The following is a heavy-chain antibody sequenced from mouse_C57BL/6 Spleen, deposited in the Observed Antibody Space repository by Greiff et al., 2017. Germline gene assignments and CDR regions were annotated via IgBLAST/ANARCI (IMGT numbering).Heavy chain of an antibody. D-gene: IGHD2-3*01. Sequence: EVQVVESGGGLVKPGGSLKLSCAASGFTFSSYAMSWVRQTPEKRLEWVATISDGGSYTYYPDNVKGRFTISRDNAKNNLYLQMSHLKSEDTAMYYCARDRYDGFYLDYWGQGTTLTVSS. CDR2: ISDGGSYT. CDR1: GFTFSSYA. V-gene: IGHV5-4*01. J-gene: IGHJ2*01. CDR3: ARDRYDGFYLDY.